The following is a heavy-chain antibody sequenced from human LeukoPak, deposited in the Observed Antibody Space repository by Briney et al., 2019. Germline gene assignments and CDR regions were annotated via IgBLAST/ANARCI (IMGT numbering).Heavy chain of an antibody. CDR2: TYYRSKWYN. D-gene: IGHD3-10*01. V-gene: IGHV6-1*01. Sequence: SQTLSLTCAISGDSVSSNSAAWNWIRQSPSRGLEWLGRTYYRSKWYNDYAVSVKSRITINPDTSKNQFSLQLNSVTPEDTAVYYCAREGKTWFGELLYFDYWGQGTLVTVSS. CDR1: GDSVSSNSAA. J-gene: IGHJ4*02. CDR3: AREGKTWFGELLYFDY.